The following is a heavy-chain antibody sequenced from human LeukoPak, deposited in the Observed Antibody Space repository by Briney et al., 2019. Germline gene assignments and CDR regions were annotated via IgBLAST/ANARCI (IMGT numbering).Heavy chain of an antibody. V-gene: IGHV3-30*18. J-gene: IGHJ6*02. CDR1: GFTFSSYG. CDR3: AKGSIAVAGNHYYGMDV. Sequence: GRSLRLSCAASGFTFSSYGMHWVRQAPGKGLEWVAFISYDGNNKYYADSVKGRFTISRDNSKNTLYLQMNSLRAEDTAVYYCAKGSIAVAGNHYYGMDVWGQGTTVTVSS. CDR2: ISYDGNNK. D-gene: IGHD6-19*01.